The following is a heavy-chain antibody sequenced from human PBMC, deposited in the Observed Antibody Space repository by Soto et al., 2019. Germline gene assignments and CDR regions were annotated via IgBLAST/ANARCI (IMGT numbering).Heavy chain of an antibody. V-gene: IGHV3-23*01. D-gene: IGHD6-13*01. CDR3: AKAWFQVAVADYYCYFNL. Sequence: PGGSLRLSCAAYGFTFSSYAMSWVRQAPGKGLEWVSAISGSGGSTYYADSVKGRFTISRDNSKNTLYLQMNSLRAEDTAVYYGAKAWFQVAVADYYCYFNLWCRTPRVSVPS. CDR1: GFTFSSYA. J-gene: IGHJ2*01. CDR2: ISGSGGST.